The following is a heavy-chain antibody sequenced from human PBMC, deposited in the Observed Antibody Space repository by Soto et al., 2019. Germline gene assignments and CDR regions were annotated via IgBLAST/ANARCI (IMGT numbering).Heavy chain of an antibody. CDR3: ARDPVVAATGGGYYYGMDV. CDR2: TYYRSKWYN. D-gene: IGHD2-15*01. Sequence: PSQTLSLTCAISGDSVSSNSAAWNWIRQSPSRGLEWLGRTYYRSKWYNDYAVSVKSRITINPDTSKNQLSLQLNSVTPEDTAVYYCARDPVVAATGGGYYYGMDVWGQGTTVTVSS. J-gene: IGHJ6*02. V-gene: IGHV6-1*01. CDR1: GDSVSSNSAA.